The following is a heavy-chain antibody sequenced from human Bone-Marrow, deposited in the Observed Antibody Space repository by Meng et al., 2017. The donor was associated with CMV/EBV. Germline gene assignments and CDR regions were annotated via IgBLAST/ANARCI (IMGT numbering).Heavy chain of an antibody. CDR1: GGSVSSGSYY. D-gene: IGHD2-2*01. V-gene: IGHV4-61*01. CDR2: IYYSGST. Sequence: SETLSLTCTVSGGSVSSGSYYWGWIRQPPGKGLEWIGYIYYSGSTNYNPSLKSRVTISVDTSKNQFSLKLSSVTAADTAVYYCARSRSTVYYYYGMDVWGQGTTVTVSS. J-gene: IGHJ6*02. CDR3: ARSRSTVYYYYGMDV.